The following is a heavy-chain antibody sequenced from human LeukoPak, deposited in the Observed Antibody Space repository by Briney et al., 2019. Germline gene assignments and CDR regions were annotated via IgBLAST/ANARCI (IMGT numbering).Heavy chain of an antibody. CDR3: ARLLVGAAVF. D-gene: IGHD1-26*01. CDR2: IYHSGST. CDR1: GGSVSSSNYY. J-gene: IGHJ4*02. V-gene: IGHV4-39*01. Sequence: SETLSLTCTVSGGSVSSSNYYWGWIRRPPGKGLEWIGSIYHSGSTYYNPSLKSRTTISVDTSNNQFSLKLSSVTAADTAVYYCARLLVGAAVFWGQGTLVTVSS.